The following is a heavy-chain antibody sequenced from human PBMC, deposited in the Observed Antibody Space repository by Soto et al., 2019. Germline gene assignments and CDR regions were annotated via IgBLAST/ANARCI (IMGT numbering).Heavy chain of an antibody. CDR3: ARRRYAAWAFDY. V-gene: IGHV4-59*08. CDR1: GCSISGYY. D-gene: IGHD3-9*01. Sequence: QVQLQETGPGLVKPSETLSLTCFVSGCSISGYYGCWVRQPPGKGLVWIVYIYYSGSTTYKSSLKGRVTMSVATTKNQLYLELSSVNAADTAVYYCARRRYAAWAFDYWGQGPLVTVSS. J-gene: IGHJ4*02. CDR2: IYYSGST.